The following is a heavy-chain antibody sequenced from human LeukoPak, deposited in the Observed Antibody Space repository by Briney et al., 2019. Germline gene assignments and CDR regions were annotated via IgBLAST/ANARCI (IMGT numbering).Heavy chain of an antibody. CDR3: ASLMTTVTADYFDY. Sequence: GGSPRLSCAASGFTFSSYSMHWVRQAPGKGLEWVAVISYDGSNKYYADSVKGRFTISRDNAKNSLYLQMNSLRVEDTAVYYCASLMTTVTADYFDYWGQGTLVTVSS. J-gene: IGHJ4*02. CDR1: GFTFSSYS. V-gene: IGHV3-30-3*01. D-gene: IGHD4-17*01. CDR2: ISYDGSNK.